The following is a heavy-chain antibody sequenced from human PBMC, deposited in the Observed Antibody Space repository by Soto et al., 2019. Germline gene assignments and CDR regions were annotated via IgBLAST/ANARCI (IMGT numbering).Heavy chain of an antibody. CDR2: IDTSGST. Sequence: SETLSLTCTVSGGSISNYYCNWIRQTAGKGLEWIGRIDTSGSTNYNPSLKSRVTMSVDTSKQEFSLKLSSVTAADTALYYCARGGQDFWSGPFDYWGRGALVTVSS. CDR1: GGSISNYY. V-gene: IGHV4-4*07. CDR3: ARGGQDFWSGPFDY. D-gene: IGHD3-3*01. J-gene: IGHJ4*02.